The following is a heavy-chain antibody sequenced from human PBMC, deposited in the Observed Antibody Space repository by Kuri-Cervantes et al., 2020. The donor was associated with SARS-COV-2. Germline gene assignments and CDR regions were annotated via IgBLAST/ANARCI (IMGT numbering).Heavy chain of an antibody. CDR3: ARPAETGTRFDY. Sequence: GGSLRLSCAASGFTFSSYGMHWVRQAPGKGLEWVAFIRYDGSNKYYADSVKGRFTISRDNSKNTLYLRMNSLRAEDTAVYYCARPAETGTRFDYWGQGTLVTVSS. V-gene: IGHV3-30*02. CDR2: IRYDGSNK. D-gene: IGHD1-1*01. CDR1: GFTFSSYG. J-gene: IGHJ4*02.